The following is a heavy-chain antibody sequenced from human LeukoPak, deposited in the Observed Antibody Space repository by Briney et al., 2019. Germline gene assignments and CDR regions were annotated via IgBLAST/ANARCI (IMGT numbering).Heavy chain of an antibody. CDR1: GYTFTSYG. V-gene: IGHV1-18*01. D-gene: IGHD3-10*01. CDR2: ISAYNGNT. CDR3: ASPRETYYYGSGNYSPLDY. J-gene: IGHJ4*02. Sequence: ASVKVSCKASGYTFTSYGISWVRQAPGQGLEWMGWISAYNGNTNYAQKLQGRVTMTTDTSTSTAYMELRSLRSDDTAVYYCASPRETYYYGSGNYSPLDYWGQGTLVTVSS.